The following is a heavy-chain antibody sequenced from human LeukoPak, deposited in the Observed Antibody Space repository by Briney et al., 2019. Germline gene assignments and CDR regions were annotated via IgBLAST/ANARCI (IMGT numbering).Heavy chain of an antibody. V-gene: IGHV3-48*03. CDR3: ARDLRMTKYGCSWVRMDF. D-gene: IGHD4-17*01. J-gene: IGHJ4*02. CDR1: GFTFSSYE. Sequence: QPGGSLRLSCAASGFTFSSYEMHWVRQAPGKGLEWVSYICSSGSNIYYADSVKGRFTISRDNAKNTLYLQMNSLRAEDTAVYYCARDLRMTKYGCSWVRMDFWGQGTLVTVSS. CDR2: ICSSGSNI.